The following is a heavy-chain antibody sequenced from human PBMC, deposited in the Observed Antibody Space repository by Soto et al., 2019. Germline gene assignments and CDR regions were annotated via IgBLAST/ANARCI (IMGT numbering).Heavy chain of an antibody. J-gene: IGHJ4*02. D-gene: IGHD1-26*01. CDR2: ISAHNGDT. CDR1: GYTFTTYS. CDR3: ASATVGQAVGSY. V-gene: IGHV1-18*01. Sequence: ASVKVSCKASGYTFTTYSITWVRQAPGQGLEWMGWISAHNGDTSYAQSLQDRVTMTRDTLTSTVYMELRSLRSDDTGVYYCASATVGQAVGSYWGQGTLVTVSS.